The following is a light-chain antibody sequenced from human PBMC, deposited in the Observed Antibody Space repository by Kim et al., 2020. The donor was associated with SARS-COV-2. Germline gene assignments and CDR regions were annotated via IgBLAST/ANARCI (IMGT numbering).Light chain of an antibody. V-gene: IGLV3-25*03. Sequence: SYELTQPPSVSVSPGQTARITCSGDALPKQYAYWFQQKPGQAPVVLIYEDTERPSGIPERFSGSTSGTTVTLTISAVQAEDEADYYCQSADSSDTFWVFCGGTQLTVL. CDR1: ALPKQY. CDR3: QSADSSDTFWV. J-gene: IGLJ3*02. CDR2: EDT.